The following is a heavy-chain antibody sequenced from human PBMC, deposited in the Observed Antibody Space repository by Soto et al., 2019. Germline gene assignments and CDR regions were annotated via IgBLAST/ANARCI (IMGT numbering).Heavy chain of an antibody. CDR3: ARRVLTGYSFLWFDP. CDR1: GGSISSSSYY. CDR2: IYYSGST. D-gene: IGHD3-9*01. Sequence: QLQLQESGPGLVKPSETLSLTCTVSGGSISSSSYYWGWIRQPPGKGLEWIGTIYYSGSTYCNPSLKSRVTISVDTSKNQFSLKLSSVTAADTAVYYCARRVLTGYSFLWFDPWGQGTLVTVSS. J-gene: IGHJ5*02. V-gene: IGHV4-39*01.